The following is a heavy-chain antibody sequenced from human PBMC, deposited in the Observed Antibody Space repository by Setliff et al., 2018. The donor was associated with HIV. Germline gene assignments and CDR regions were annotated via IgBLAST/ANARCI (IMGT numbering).Heavy chain of an antibody. CDR3: ARGRRITMIVVARWDAFDI. J-gene: IGHJ3*02. D-gene: IGHD3-22*01. V-gene: IGHV1-3*01. CDR1: GYTFTSYA. CDR2: INAGNGNT. Sequence: GASVKVSCKASGYTFTSYAMHWVRQAPGQRLEWVGWINAGNGNTKYSQKFQGRVTITRDTSASTAYMELSSLRSEDTAVYYCARGRRITMIVVARWDAFDIWGQGTMVTVSS.